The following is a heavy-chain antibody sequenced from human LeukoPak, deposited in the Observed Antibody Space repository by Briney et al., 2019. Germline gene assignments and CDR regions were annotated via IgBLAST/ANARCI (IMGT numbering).Heavy chain of an antibody. CDR1: GYSFTSYW. J-gene: IGHJ4*02. CDR2: IYPGDSDT. V-gene: IGHV5-51*01. CDR3: ARQSNSIAAAGTYFDY. D-gene: IGHD6-13*01. Sequence: GESLKISCKGSGYSFTSYWIGWVRQMPGKGLEWMGIIYPGDSDTRYSPSFQGQVAISADKSISTAYLQWSSLKASDTAMYYCARQSNSIAAAGTYFDYWGQGTLVTVSS.